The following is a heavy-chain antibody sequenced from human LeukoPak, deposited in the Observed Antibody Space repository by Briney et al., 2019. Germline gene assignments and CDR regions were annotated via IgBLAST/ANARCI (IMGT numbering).Heavy chain of an antibody. CDR2: ISPNNGNT. D-gene: IGHD3/OR15-3a*01. V-gene: IGHV1-18*01. Sequence: HVASVTVSCKASGYTFSGYSISWLRQAPGQGIEWMGWISPNNGNTYYAQNFQGRFTMTTDTSTSTAYMELRSLRSDDTAVYYCARLGLVGRLFDVWGHGTMVTVSS. CDR3: ARLGLVGRLFDV. J-gene: IGHJ3*01. CDR1: GYTFSGYS.